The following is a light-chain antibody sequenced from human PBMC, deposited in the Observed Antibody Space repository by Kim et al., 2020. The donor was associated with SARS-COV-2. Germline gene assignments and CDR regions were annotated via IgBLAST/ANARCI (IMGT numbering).Light chain of an antibody. J-gene: IGKJ1*01. Sequence: LYPGERATLSCRASQSDSSSHLAGYQQKPGQAPRLLIYGAATRATGMPDRFSGRGSGTDVTLTISRLEPEDFAVFYCQKYGSTWTFGQGTKVDIK. CDR2: GAA. CDR1: QSDSSSH. V-gene: IGKV3-20*01. CDR3: QKYGSTWT.